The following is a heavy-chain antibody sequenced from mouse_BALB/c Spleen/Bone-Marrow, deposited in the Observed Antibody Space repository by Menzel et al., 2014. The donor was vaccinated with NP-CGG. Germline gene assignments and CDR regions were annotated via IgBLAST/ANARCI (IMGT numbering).Heavy chain of an antibody. CDR1: GFTFSSFG. CDR3: ARSGSSSGYFDY. J-gene: IGHJ2*01. Sequence: LGESGGDLVQPGGSRKLSCAASGFTFSSFGMHWVRQAPEKGLEWVAYISSGSSTIYYADTVMGRFTISRDNPKNTLFLQMTSLRSEDTAMYYCARSGSSSGYFDYWGQGTTLTVSS. CDR2: ISSGSSTI. V-gene: IGHV5-17*02. D-gene: IGHD1-1*01.